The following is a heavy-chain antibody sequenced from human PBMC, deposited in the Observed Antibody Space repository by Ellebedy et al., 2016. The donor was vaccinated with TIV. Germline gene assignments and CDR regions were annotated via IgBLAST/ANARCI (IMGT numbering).Heavy chain of an antibody. CDR2: IKQAGSEK. V-gene: IGHV3-7*03. CDR3: TTGSSRGY. J-gene: IGHJ4*02. D-gene: IGHD6-13*01. Sequence: GESLKISCAASGFTFSNYWMSWVRQAPGKGLEWVANIKQAGSEKYYVDSVKGRFTISRDNAKNSLYLQMNSLRAEDTAVYYCTTGSSRGYWGQGTLVTVSS. CDR1: GFTFSNYW.